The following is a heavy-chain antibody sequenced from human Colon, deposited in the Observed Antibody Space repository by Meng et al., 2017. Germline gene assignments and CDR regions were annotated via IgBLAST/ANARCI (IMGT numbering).Heavy chain of an antibody. V-gene: IGHV4-34*01. J-gene: IGHJ5*02. CDR3: ARERLSSGWYGGRWFDP. Sequence: HLRPWDARLLQPPETPSITCSVERRSLCGYDWSWIGPPPRKGLEWIGEINHSGSINYHPSPKSRGTISVDTSKTQFSLKLSSVTAADTAVNYCARERLSSGWYGGRWFDPWGQGTLVTVSS. CDR1: RRSLCGYD. CDR2: INHSGSI. D-gene: IGHD6-19*01.